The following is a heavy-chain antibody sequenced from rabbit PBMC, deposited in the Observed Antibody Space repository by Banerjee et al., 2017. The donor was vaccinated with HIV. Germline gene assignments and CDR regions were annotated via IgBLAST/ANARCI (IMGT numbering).Heavy chain of an antibody. CDR1: GFSFSNSYY. D-gene: IGHD1-1*01. CDR3: ARDLTDVIGWNFGW. V-gene: IGHV1S40*01. Sequence: QSLEESGGGLVQPEGSLTLTCTASGFSFSNSYYMCWFRQAPGKGLEWIGCIWSGSVGNTYYASWAKGRFTISKTSSTTVTLQMTSLTAADTATYFCARDLTDVIGWNFGWWGPGTLVTVS. CDR2: IWSGSVGNT. J-gene: IGHJ4*01.